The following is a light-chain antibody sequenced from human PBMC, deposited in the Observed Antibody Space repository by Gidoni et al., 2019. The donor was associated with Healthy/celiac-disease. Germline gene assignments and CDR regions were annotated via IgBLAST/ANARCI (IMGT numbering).Light chain of an antibody. V-gene: IGLV2-14*01. Sequence: QSALTQPASVSGSPGQSLTISCTGTRSDDCDYDHVSWFQQHPGKAPKLMIYEVSHRPSGVSNRFSGSKAGNTASLTISGLQAEDEADYYCISYTSSSTLYVFGAGTKVTVL. CDR3: ISYTSSSTLYV. J-gene: IGLJ1*01. CDR1: RSDDCDYDH. CDR2: EVS.